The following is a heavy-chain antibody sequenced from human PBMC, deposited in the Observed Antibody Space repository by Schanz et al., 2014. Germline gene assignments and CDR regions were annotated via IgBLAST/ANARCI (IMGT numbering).Heavy chain of an antibody. D-gene: IGHD2-15*01. Sequence: EVQLLESGGGLVRPGGSLRLSCAASGFTFSSYTMNWVRQAPGKGLEWVSANSGSGGSTVYADSVKGRFTISRDNSRNTVYLQMSSLRAEDTAVYYCVKDDRGDVVVVAANYWGQGTLVTVSS. CDR2: NSGSGGST. J-gene: IGHJ4*02. V-gene: IGHV3-23*01. CDR1: GFTFSSYT. CDR3: VKDDRGDVVVVAANY.